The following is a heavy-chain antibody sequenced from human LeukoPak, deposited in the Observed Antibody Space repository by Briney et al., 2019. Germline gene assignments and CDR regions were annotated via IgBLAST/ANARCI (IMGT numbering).Heavy chain of an antibody. CDR3: ARVSTGTAYP. CDR1: GGSISGGDYY. Sequence: SETLSLTCTVSGGSISGGDYYWSWIRQPPGKGLEWIGYIYYSGSTYYNPSLKRRVIISVDTSKNQFSLNLSSVTAADTAVYFCARVSTGTAYPWGQGTLVTVSS. CDR2: IYYSGST. V-gene: IGHV4-30-4*08. J-gene: IGHJ5*02. D-gene: IGHD1-1*01.